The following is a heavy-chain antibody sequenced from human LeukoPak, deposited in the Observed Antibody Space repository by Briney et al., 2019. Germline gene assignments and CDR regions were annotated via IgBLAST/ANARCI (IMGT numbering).Heavy chain of an antibody. CDR2: INPNSGGT. J-gene: IGHJ5*02. V-gene: IGHV1-2*06. D-gene: IGHD3-3*01. Sequence: ASVKVSCKASGYTFTGYYMHWVRQAPGQGLEWMGRINPNSGGTNYAQKFQGRVTMTSDTSISTGYMELSRLRSDDTAVYFCARGLGSGYYGNWFDPWGQGTLVTVSS. CDR3: ARGLGSGYYGNWFDP. CDR1: GYTFTGYY.